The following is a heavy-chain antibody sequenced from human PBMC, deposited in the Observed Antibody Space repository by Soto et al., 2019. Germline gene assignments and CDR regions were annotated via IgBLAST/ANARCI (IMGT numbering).Heavy chain of an antibody. D-gene: IGHD1-1*01. V-gene: IGHV4-59*01. Sequence: QVQLQESGPGLVKPSETLSLTCSVSGDSLNSYYWSGIRQSPGKGLEWLGYIYYSGDTKYNPSLPSRISISVDTTENQFSLSLSSVTVADTAVYFCARDRNKLWKNDAFYIWGQGTMVTVSS. CDR3: ARDRNKLWKNDAFYI. J-gene: IGHJ3*02. CDR1: GDSLNSYY. CDR2: IYYSGDT.